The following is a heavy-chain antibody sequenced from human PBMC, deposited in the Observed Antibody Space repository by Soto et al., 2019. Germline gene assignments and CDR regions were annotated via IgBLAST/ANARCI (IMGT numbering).Heavy chain of an antibody. Sequence: QDQLVQSGAEVKKPGSSVKVSCKASGGTFSSYTISWVRQAPGQGLEWMGRIIPILGIANYAQKFQGRVTITADKSTSTSYRELSSLRSEDRAVYYCARVSDYYYGMDVGGHGPYCMDVWGQGTTVTVSS. CDR1: GGTFSSYT. CDR2: IIPILGIA. CDR3: ARVSDYYYGMDVGGHGPYCMDV. D-gene: IGHD4-17*01. J-gene: IGHJ6*02. V-gene: IGHV1-69*02.